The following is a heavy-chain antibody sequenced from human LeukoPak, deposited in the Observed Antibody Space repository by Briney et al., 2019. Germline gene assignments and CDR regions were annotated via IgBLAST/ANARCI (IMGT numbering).Heavy chain of an antibody. CDR1: GGTFSSYA. CDR2: IIPILAIA. J-gene: IGHJ4*02. CDR3: ARGGSTAAVDY. D-gene: IGHD6-13*01. Sequence: ASVKVSCKASGGTFSSYAISWVRQAPGQGLEWMGRIIPILAIAYYAQKFQGRVTITADKSTSTAYMELSSLRSEDTAVYYCARGGSTAAVDYWGQGTLVTVSS. V-gene: IGHV1-69*04.